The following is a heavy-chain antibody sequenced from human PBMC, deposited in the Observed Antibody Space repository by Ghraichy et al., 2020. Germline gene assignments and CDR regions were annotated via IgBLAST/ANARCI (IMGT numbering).Heavy chain of an antibody. V-gene: IGHV4-31*03. D-gene: IGHD5-24*01. CDR1: GGSISSGGYY. Sequence: SETLSLTCTVSGGSISSGGYYWSWIRQHPGKGLEWIGYIYYSGSTYYNPSLKSRVTISVDTSKNQFSLKLSSVTAADTAVYYCARDGRDGYNLRFCAFDIWGQGTMVTVSS. CDR2: IYYSGST. J-gene: IGHJ3*02. CDR3: ARDGRDGYNLRFCAFDI.